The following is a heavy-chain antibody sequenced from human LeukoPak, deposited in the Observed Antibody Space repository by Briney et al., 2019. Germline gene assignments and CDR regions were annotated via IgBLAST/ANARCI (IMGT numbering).Heavy chain of an antibody. CDR2: INPSGGST. Sequence: ASVKVSCKASGYTFTSYYMHWVRQAPGQGLEWMGIINPSGGSTSYAQKFQGRVTMTRDMSTSTVYMGLSSLRSEDTAVYYCARGRVGAVGFDYWGQGTLVTVSS. CDR3: ARGRVGAVGFDY. CDR1: GYTFTSYY. D-gene: IGHD1-26*01. J-gene: IGHJ4*02. V-gene: IGHV1-46*01.